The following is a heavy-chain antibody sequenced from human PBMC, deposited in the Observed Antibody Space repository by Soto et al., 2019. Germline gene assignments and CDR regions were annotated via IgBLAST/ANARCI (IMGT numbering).Heavy chain of an antibody. CDR2: ISTYSGDT. V-gene: IGHV1-18*01. J-gene: IGHJ5*02. CDR1: GYTFFTYD. CDR3: ARHHGTTTSENWFEP. D-gene: IGHD3-3*01. Sequence: QVHLVQSGVEVKTPGASVKVSCQASGYTFFTYDISWVRQAPGQGLEWMGWISTYSGDTKYAQKFRGRVTMTTDTSTTTAYLELRSLRSADTAVYYCARHHGTTTSENWFEPWGQGTLVTVSS.